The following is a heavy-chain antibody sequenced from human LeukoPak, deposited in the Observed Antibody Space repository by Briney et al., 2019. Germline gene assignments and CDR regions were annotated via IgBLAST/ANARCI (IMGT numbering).Heavy chain of an antibody. D-gene: IGHD2-8*01. V-gene: IGHV4-39*07. J-gene: IGHJ3*02. Sequence: SETLSLTCSVSGGSISLSYYYWGWIRQPPGKGLEWIGEINHSGSTNYNPSLKSRVTISGDTSKNQFSLNLSSVTAADTAVYYCARLTHCNDGACHISGTGPKGLWLASAFDIWGQGTMVTVSS. CDR1: GGSISLSYYY. CDR2: INHSGST. CDR3: ARLTHCNDGACHISGTGPKGLWLASAFDI.